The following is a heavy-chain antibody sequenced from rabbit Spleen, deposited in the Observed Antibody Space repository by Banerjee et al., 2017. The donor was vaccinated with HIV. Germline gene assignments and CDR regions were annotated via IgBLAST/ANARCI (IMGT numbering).Heavy chain of an antibody. CDR1: GVSFSVSSY. CDR2: IDTGSSGFT. J-gene: IGHJ6*01. Sequence: QEQLVESGGGLVKPGASLTLTCIASGVSFSVSSYMCWVRQAPGKGLEWIACIDTGSSGFTYFASWAKGRFTISKTSSTTVTLQMTSLTAADTATYFCARDTSSSFSSYGMDLWGPGTLVTVS. CDR3: ARDTSSSFSSYGMDL. V-gene: IGHV1S45*01. D-gene: IGHD1-1*01.